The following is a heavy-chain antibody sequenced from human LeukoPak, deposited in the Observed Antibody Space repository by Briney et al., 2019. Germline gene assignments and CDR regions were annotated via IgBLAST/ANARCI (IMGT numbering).Heavy chain of an antibody. CDR3: ARDIGHGDYDFWSGYYVSEKDYYYYGMDV. Sequence: GGSLRLSCAASGFTFSSYWMSWVRQAPGKGLEWVANIKQDGSEKYYVDSVKGRFTISRDNAKNSLYLQMNSLRAEDTAVYYCARDIGHGDYDFWSGYYVSEKDYYYYGMDVWGQGTTVTVSS. D-gene: IGHD3-3*01. CDR2: IKQDGSEK. CDR1: GFTFSSYW. V-gene: IGHV3-7*03. J-gene: IGHJ6*02.